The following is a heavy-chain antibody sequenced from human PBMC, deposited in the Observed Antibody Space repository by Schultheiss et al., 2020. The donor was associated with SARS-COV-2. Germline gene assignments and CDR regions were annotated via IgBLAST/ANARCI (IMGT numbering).Heavy chain of an antibody. V-gene: IGHV3-NL1*01. J-gene: IGHJ4*02. Sequence: GGSLRLSCAASGFTFSSYGMHWVRQAPGKGLEWVSVIYSGGSTYYADSVKGRFTISRDNAKNSLYLQVNSLRDEDTAVYYCARAEYYYDSSGYYSGVDYWGQGTLVTVSS. CDR2: IYSGGST. D-gene: IGHD3-22*01. CDR3: ARAEYYYDSSGYYSGVDY. CDR1: GFTFSSYG.